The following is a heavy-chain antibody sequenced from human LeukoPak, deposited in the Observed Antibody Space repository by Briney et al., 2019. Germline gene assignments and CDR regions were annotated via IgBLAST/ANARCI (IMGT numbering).Heavy chain of an antibody. CDR3: AKVLQNYLYGMDV. CDR1: GFTFSSYG. CDR2: ITYDGSYK. J-gene: IGHJ6*02. V-gene: IGHV3-30*18. Sequence: GGSLRLSCAASGFTFSSYGTHWVRQAPGKGLEWVAVITYDGSYKYYADSVKGRFTISRDNSKNTLDLQVNSLRPEDTAVYYCAKVLQNYLYGMDVWGQGTTVTVSS.